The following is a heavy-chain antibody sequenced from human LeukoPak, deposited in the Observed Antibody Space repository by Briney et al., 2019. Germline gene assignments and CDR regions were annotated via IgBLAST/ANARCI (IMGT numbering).Heavy chain of an antibody. CDR1: GFTFSSYG. CDR2: IRSLGSST. Sequence: PGGSLRLSCAASGFTFSSYGMSWVRQAPGKGLEWVSAIRSLGSSTYYADSVKGRFTISRDNSKNTLYLQMNSLRAEDTAVYYCAKEQVPPDMQRGYFDYWGQGTLVTVSS. CDR3: AKEQVPPDMQRGYFDY. D-gene: IGHD2-2*01. V-gene: IGHV3-23*01. J-gene: IGHJ4*02.